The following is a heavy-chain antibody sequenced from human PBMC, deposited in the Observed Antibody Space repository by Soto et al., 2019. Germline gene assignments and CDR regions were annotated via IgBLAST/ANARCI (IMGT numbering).Heavy chain of an antibody. D-gene: IGHD6-19*01. CDR1: GFTFSGYW. J-gene: IGHJ5*01. V-gene: IGHV3-74*01. CDR3: ARDRLVSWGFDS. CDR2: INSGGSST. Sequence: GRSLRLSCAASGFTFSGYWMHWVRQAAGKGLVWVSRINSGGSSTSYADSVKGRFTISRDNAKNTLYLHMHSLRAEDTAVYYCARDRLVSWGFDSWGPGTLVTVYS.